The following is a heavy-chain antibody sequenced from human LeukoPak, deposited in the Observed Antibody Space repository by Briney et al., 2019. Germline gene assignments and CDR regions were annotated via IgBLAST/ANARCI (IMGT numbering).Heavy chain of an antibody. Sequence: SETRSLTCTVSGGAVRPSVWSWIRQSPGKGLECIGYIHASGRTKYNPSLESRVSISIDTSKNHFSLTLRSVTAADTAVYYCARLLRWSEDGFDVWGQGTVVAISS. CDR2: IHASGRT. J-gene: IGHJ3*01. CDR1: GGAVRPSV. V-gene: IGHV4-4*09. D-gene: IGHD2-15*01. CDR3: ARLLRWSEDGFDV.